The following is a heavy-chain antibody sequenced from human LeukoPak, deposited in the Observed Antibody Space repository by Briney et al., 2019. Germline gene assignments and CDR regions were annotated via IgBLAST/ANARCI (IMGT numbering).Heavy chain of an antibody. V-gene: IGHV4-34*01. Sequence: SETLSLTCAVYGGSFSGYYWGWIRQPPGKGLEWIGEINHSGSTNYNPSLKSRVTISVDTSKNQFSLKLSSVTAADTAVYYCARGNLKYYGDYVNYYYGMDVWGQGTTVTVSS. CDR1: GGSFSGYY. D-gene: IGHD4-17*01. CDR3: ARGNLKYYGDYVNYYYGMDV. J-gene: IGHJ6*02. CDR2: INHSGST.